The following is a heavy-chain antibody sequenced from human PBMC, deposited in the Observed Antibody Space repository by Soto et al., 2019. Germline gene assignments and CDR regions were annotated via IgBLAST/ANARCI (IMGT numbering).Heavy chain of an antibody. Sequence: PGGSLRLSCAASGFTFSSYSMNWVRQAPGKGLEWVSSISSSSSYIYYADSVKGRFTISRDNAQNSLYLQMNSLRAEGTAVYYCARVVLYYYYYGMDVWGQGTTVTVSS. V-gene: IGHV3-21*01. CDR2: ISSSSSYI. CDR1: GFTFSSYS. CDR3: ARVVLYYYYYGMDV. D-gene: IGHD2-8*01. J-gene: IGHJ6*02.